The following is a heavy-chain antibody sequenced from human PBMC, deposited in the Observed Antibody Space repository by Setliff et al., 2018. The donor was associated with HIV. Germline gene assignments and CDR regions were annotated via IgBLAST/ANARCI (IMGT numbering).Heavy chain of an antibody. V-gene: IGHV1-8*02. CDR1: GYTFTNYD. CDR3: ARGHSGNDY. Sequence: ASVKVSCKASGYTFTNYDINWVRQATGQGLEWMGRMNPNSGNTEYAQQFQGRVTMTRNTSISTAYMELSSLRSGDTAIYYCARGHSGNDYRGQGTLVTVSS. CDR2: MNPNSGNT. D-gene: IGHD1-1*01. J-gene: IGHJ4*02.